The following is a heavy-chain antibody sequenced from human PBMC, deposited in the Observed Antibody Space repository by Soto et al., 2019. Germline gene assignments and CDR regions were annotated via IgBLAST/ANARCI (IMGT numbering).Heavy chain of an antibody. J-gene: IGHJ5*02. CDR1: GGSFSGYY. Sequence: QVQLQQWGAGLLKPSETLSLTCAVYGGSFSGYYWSWIRQPPGKGLEWIGEINHGGSTNYNPSLMSSVTISVDTSKNQFSLKLSSVTATDTAVYYCARGNRIAAAGTWKYNWVDPWGQGTLVTVST. V-gene: IGHV4-34*01. CDR3: ARGNRIAAAGTWKYNWVDP. CDR2: INHGGST. D-gene: IGHD6-13*01.